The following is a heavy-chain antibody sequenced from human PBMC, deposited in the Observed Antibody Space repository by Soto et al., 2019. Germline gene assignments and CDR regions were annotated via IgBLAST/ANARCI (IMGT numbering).Heavy chain of an antibody. J-gene: IGHJ4*01. Sequence: ASVKVSCKASGCTFSSYSLSWVRQAPGQGLEWMGRISAYYGTTNYAQRLQGRVTITTDTSTRTAYMELSSLRSDDPAVSYYANRKPYYRRVSCYPPLDYWG. CDR2: ISAYYGTT. CDR1: GCTFSSYS. V-gene: IGHV1-18*04. D-gene: IGHD2-15*01. CDR3: ANRKPYYRRVSCYPPLDY.